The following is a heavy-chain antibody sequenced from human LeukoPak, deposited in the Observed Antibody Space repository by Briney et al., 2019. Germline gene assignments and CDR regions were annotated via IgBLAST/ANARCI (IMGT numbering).Heavy chain of an antibody. CDR2: ITWNSDST. D-gene: IGHD7-27*01. J-gene: IGHJ3*02. Sequence: GGSLRLSCAASGFTFADYTMHWVRQLPGMGLEWVSGITWNSDSTDYADSVKGRFTISRDNAKNPLYLEMNSLRADDTALYYCAKGNWGNPFDIWGQGTMVTVFS. CDR1: GFTFADYT. CDR3: AKGNWGNPFDI. V-gene: IGHV3-9*01.